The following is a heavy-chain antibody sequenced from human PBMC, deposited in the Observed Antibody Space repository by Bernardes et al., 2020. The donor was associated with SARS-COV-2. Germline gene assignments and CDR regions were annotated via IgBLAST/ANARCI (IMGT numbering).Heavy chain of an antibody. Sequence: ASVKVSCKTSGYTFTSYGISWVRQAPGQGLEWMVWISGHNGNIKYEQKFQGRVTMTTDTSTSTAYMELRSLRSDDTAVYYCARDQAYYYDASGFYSAPTLDYWGRGALVTVSS. CDR1: GYTFTSYG. CDR2: ISGHNGNI. D-gene: IGHD3-22*01. V-gene: IGHV1-18*01. J-gene: IGHJ4*02. CDR3: ARDQAYYYDASGFYSAPTLDY.